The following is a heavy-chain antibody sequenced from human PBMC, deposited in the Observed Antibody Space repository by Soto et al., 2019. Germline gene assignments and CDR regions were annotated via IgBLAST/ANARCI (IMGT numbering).Heavy chain of an antibody. V-gene: IGHV1-18*01. Sequence: QVQLVQSGAEVKKPGASVKVSCKASGYTFTSYGISWVRQAPGQGLEWMGWISAYNGNTNYAQKLQGRVTMTTDTSTRTAYLELRSRRSDDTAVYYCASAVYGDTETENWFDPWGQGTLVTVSS. J-gene: IGHJ5*02. CDR1: GYTFTSYG. CDR2: ISAYNGNT. D-gene: IGHD4-17*01. CDR3: ASAVYGDTETENWFDP.